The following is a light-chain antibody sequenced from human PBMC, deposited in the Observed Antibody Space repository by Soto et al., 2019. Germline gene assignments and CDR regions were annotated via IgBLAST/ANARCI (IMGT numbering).Light chain of an antibody. V-gene: IGKV1-5*03. J-gene: IGKJ1*01. CDR3: QQYHTYWT. CDR2: RAS. Sequence: DIQMTQSPSTLSASVGDRITITCRASQTVSTWLAWYQQKPGKAPKLLIYRASSLESGVPSRFIGSGSGTEFTLTISSLQPDDFATYYCQQYHTYWTFGQGTKVEIK. CDR1: QTVSTW.